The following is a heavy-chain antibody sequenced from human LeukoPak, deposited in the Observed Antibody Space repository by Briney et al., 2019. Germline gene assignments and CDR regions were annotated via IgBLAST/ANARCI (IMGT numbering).Heavy chain of an antibody. D-gene: IGHD4-17*01. J-gene: IGHJ4*02. CDR1: GYTFTTYG. CDR2: ISAYNGNT. CDR3: ARDNTVTTDSGAGY. V-gene: IGHV1-18*01. Sequence: GASVKVSCKASGYTFTTYGVSWVRQAPGQGLEWMGWISAYNGNTNYAQKLQGGVTMTADTSTSTAYMELRSLRSDDTAVYYCARDNTVTTDSGAGYWGQGTLVTVSS.